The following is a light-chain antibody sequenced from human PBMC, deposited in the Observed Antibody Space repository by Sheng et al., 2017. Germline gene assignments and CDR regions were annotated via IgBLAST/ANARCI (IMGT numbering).Light chain of an antibody. J-gene: IGLJ3*02. Sequence: QSALTQPASVSGSPGQSITISCTGTSRDVGNYDFVSWYQQHPGKAPKLMIYDVTERPSGISDRFSGSKSGDTASLTISGLQAEDEADYYCCSYAGRSTWVFGGGTKLTVL. CDR1: SRDVGNYDF. CDR2: DVT. V-gene: IGLV2-23*02. CDR3: CSYAGRSTWV.